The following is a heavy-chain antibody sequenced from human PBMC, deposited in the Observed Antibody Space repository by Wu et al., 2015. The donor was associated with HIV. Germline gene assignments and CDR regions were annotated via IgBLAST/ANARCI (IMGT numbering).Heavy chain of an antibody. CDR2: IIPIFGTA. J-gene: IGHJ4*02. Sequence: QVHLVQFGAEVKKPGSSVKVSCKASGGTFSSYAISWVRQAPGQGLEWMGGIIPIFGTANYAQKFQGRVTITADESTSTAYMELSSLRSEDTAVYYCAISGQLTPQTLWLPEYYWGQGTLVTVSS. V-gene: IGHV1-69*12. CDR3: AISGQLTPQTLWLPEYY. D-gene: IGHD3-10*01. CDR1: GGTFSSYA.